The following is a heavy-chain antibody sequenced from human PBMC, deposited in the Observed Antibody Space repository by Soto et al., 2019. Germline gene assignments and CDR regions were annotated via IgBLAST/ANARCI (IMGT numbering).Heavy chain of an antibody. D-gene: IGHD3-16*01. CDR2: IDSGGDT. CDR3: ARGGSLYYYYGIDV. J-gene: IGHJ6*02. V-gene: IGHV3-53*01. CDR1: GFSITNNY. Sequence: PGESLKISCAASGFSITNNYMTWVRQAPGKGLEWVSLIDSGGDTYYADSVKGRFTLSRDISKNILYLQMNSLRAEDTAVYNCARGGSLYYYYGIDVWGQGTTVTVSS.